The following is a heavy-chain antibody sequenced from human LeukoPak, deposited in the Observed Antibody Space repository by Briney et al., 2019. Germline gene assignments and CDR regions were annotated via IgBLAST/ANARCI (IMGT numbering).Heavy chain of an antibody. CDR1: GFTFSSYS. J-gene: IGHJ4*02. Sequence: GGSLRLSCAASGFTFSSYSMNWVRQAPGKGLEWVSSISSSSSYIHYADSVKGRFTISRDNAKNSLYLQMNSLRAEDTAVYYCARVRGYSYGPNDYWGQGTLVTVSS. CDR3: ARVRGYSYGPNDY. V-gene: IGHV3-21*01. D-gene: IGHD5-18*01. CDR2: ISSSSSYI.